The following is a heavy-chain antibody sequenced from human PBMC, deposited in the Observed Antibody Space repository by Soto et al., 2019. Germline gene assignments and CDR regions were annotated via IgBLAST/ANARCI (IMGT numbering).Heavy chain of an antibody. D-gene: IGHD3-10*01. CDR2: IYDSGVT. V-gene: IGHV4-30-2*01. J-gene: IGHJ4*02. CDR3: ARVNLLWFVEDY. Sequence: QLQLQESGSGLVKPSQTLSLTCAVSGGSISSNTYSWSWLRQPPGKGLEWIGYIYDSGVTYYNPSLKSRVTLSVDSSKNQFSLKLSSVTAADTAVYYCARVNLLWFVEDYWGQGTLVTVSS. CDR1: GGSISSNTYS.